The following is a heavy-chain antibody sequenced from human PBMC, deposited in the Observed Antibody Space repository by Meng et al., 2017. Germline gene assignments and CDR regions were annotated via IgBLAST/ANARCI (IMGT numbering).Heavy chain of an antibody. V-gene: IGHV7-4-1*02. CDR3: AREGRVDFDY. Sequence: VKLLQLGPEWKKPGASVKVSCKASGYTFTSYVMNWVRQAPGQGLEWMGWINTNTGNPTYAQGFTGRFVFSLDTSVSTAYLQISSLKAEDTAVYYCAREGRVDFDYWGQGTLVTVSS. CDR1: GYTFTSYV. CDR2: INTNTGNP. J-gene: IGHJ4*02. D-gene: IGHD1-26*01.